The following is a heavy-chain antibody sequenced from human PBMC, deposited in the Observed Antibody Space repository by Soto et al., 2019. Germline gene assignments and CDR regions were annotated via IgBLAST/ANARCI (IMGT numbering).Heavy chain of an antibody. CDR1: GGTFSSYA. D-gene: IGHD2-15*01. V-gene: IGHV1-69*13. Sequence: ASVKVSCKASGGTFSSYAISWVRQAPGQGLEWMGGIIPIFGTANYAQKFQGRVTITADESTSTAYMELSSLRSEDTAVNYCAGPIVVVVADTQDYYGIDVWGQGTSVTVSS. CDR3: AGPIVVVVADTQDYYGIDV. CDR2: IIPIFGTA. J-gene: IGHJ6*02.